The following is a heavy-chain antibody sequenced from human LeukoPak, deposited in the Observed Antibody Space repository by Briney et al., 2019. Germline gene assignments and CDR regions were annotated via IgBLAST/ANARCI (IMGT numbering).Heavy chain of an antibody. CDR2: IYYRGST. CDR1: GGSISSYY. D-gene: IGHD3-22*01. V-gene: IGHV4-59*01. J-gene: IGHJ4*02. CDR3: ARGGYYDSSGYSKFDY. Sequence: PSETLSLTCTVSGGSISSYYWSWIRQPPGKGLEWIGFIYYRGSTNYNPSLKSRVTISVDTSKNQFSLKLSSVTAADTAVYYCARGGYYDSSGYSKFDYWGQGTLVTVSP.